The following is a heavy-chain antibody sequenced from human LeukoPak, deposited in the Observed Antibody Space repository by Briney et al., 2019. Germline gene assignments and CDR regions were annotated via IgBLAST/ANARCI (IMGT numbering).Heavy chain of an antibody. Sequence: ASVKVSCKASGGTFSSYAISWVRQAPGQGLEWTGGIIPIFGTANYAQKFQGRVTITADESTSTAYMELSSLRSEDTAVYYCARGDGYNSLDYWGQGTLVTVSS. V-gene: IGHV1-69*13. CDR2: IIPIFGTA. CDR3: ARGDGYNSLDY. D-gene: IGHD5-24*01. J-gene: IGHJ4*02. CDR1: GGTFSSYA.